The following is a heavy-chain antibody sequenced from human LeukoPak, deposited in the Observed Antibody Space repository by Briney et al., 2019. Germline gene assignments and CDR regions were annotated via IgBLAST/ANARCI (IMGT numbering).Heavy chain of an antibody. J-gene: IGHJ5*02. D-gene: IGHD6-6*01. CDR3: AREYDSFEYSSSYNWFDP. CDR1: GGTFSSYA. CDR2: IIPIFGTA. V-gene: IGHV1-69*13. Sequence: SVKVSCKASGGTFSSYAISWVRQAPGQGLEWMGGIIPIFGTANYAQKFQGRVTITADESTSTAYMELSSLRSEDTAVYYCAREYDSFEYSSSYNWFDPWGQGTLVTVSS.